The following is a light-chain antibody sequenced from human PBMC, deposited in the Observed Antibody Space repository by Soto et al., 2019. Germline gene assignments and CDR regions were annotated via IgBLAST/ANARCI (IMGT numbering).Light chain of an antibody. J-gene: IGKJ2*01. V-gene: IGKV2-30*01. CDR3: MQGTHWPYT. CDR1: QSLVFSDGXTY. CDR2: EVS. Sequence: DVVMTQSPLSLPVTLGQPASISCRSNQSLVFSDGXTYLIWFQQRPGQSPRRLIYEVSKRDSGVPERFGGSGSGTDFTLKISRVEAEDVAVYYCMQGTHWPYTFGQGTKLEIK.